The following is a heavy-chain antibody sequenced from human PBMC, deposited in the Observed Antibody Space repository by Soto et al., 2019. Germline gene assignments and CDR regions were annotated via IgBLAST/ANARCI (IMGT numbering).Heavy chain of an antibody. V-gene: IGHV4-30-4*01. CDR1: GGSISSGDYY. J-gene: IGHJ4*02. Sequence: SETLSLTCTVSGGSISSGDYYWSWIRQPPGKGLEWIGYIYYSGSTYYNPSLKSRVTISVDTSKNQFSLKLSSVTAADTAVYYCARELHYYGSGSYSVLWGQGTLVTVSS. CDR3: ARELHYYGSGSYSVL. D-gene: IGHD3-10*01. CDR2: IYYSGST.